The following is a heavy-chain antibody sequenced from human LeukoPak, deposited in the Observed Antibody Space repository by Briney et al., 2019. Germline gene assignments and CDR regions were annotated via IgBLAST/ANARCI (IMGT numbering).Heavy chain of an antibody. J-gene: IGHJ4*02. Sequence: GGSLRLSCAASGFTFSSYSMNWVRQAPGKGLEWVSYISSSSSTIYYADSVKGRFTISRDNAKNSLYLQMNSLRAEDTAVYYCVRAYDFWSGYEQFYYFDYWGQGTLVTVSS. V-gene: IGHV3-48*01. CDR1: GFTFSSYS. CDR2: ISSSSSTI. D-gene: IGHD3-3*01. CDR3: VRAYDFWSGYEQFYYFDY.